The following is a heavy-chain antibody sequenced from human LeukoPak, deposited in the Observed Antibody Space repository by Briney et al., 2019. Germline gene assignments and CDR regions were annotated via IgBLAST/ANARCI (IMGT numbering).Heavy chain of an antibody. V-gene: IGHV3-13*01. D-gene: IGHD3-3*01. Sequence: GGPLRLSCAASGFTFSSYDMHWVRQATGKGLEWVSAIGTAGDTYYPGSVKGRFTISRQNTKNSLYLQMNSMRAGDTAVYYCARGRDFWSGYSAHYYGMDVWGQGTTVTVSS. CDR1: GFTFSSYD. CDR2: IGTAGDT. CDR3: ARGRDFWSGYSAHYYGMDV. J-gene: IGHJ6*02.